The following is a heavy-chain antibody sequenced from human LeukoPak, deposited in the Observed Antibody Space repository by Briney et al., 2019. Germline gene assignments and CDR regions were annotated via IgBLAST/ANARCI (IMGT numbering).Heavy chain of an antibody. J-gene: IGHJ6*02. CDR3: ARGKLLRNYYYGMDV. V-gene: IGHV3-74*01. CDR2: INSDGSST. Sequence: GGSLRLSCAASGFTFSSYWMHWVRQAPGKGLEWVARINSDGSSTNYADSVKGRFTISRDNANTTLYPQMNSLRADDTAVYYCARGKLLRNYYYGMDVWGQGTTVTVSS. CDR1: GFTFSSYW. D-gene: IGHD2-15*01.